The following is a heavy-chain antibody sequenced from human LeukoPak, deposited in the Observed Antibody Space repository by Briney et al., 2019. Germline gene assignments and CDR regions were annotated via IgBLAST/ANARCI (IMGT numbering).Heavy chain of an antibody. CDR2: ISNDGSNK. CDR3: AREGGLLWFGEGYGMDV. D-gene: IGHD3-10*01. V-gene: IGHV3-30-3*01. Sequence: GGSLRLSCAASGFTFSLYSIHWVRQAPGKGLEWEAVISNDGSNKYYADSVKGRFNISRDNSKNTLYLQMNSLRAEDTAVYYCAREGGLLWFGEGYGMDVWGQGTTVTVSS. CDR1: GFTFSLYS. J-gene: IGHJ6*02.